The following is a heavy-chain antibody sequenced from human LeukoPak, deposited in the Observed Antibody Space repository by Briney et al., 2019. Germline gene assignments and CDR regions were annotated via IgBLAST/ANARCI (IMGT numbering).Heavy chain of an antibody. Sequence: GGSLRLSCAASGFTFSDYYMSWIRQAPGKGLEWVSYISGSGSTIYYADSVKGRFTISRDNAKNSLYLQMNSLRAEDTAVYYCARSKGSSTVHDYGDYYFDYWGQGTLVTVSS. V-gene: IGHV3-11*01. J-gene: IGHJ4*02. CDR2: ISGSGSTI. CDR1: GFTFSDYY. D-gene: IGHD4-17*01. CDR3: ARSKGSSTVHDYGDYYFDY.